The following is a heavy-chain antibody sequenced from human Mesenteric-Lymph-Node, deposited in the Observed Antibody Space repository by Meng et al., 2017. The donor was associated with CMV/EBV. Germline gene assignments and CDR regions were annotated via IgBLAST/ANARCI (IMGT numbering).Heavy chain of an antibody. CDR2: IYTIGIT. V-gene: IGHV4-4*08. CDR3: ARGLAVTTGENFEY. Sequence: SETLSLTCAASGFTFSNYWMTWVRQAPGKGLEWLGYIYTIGITHYNPSLRSRITMSLDMSKKQISLNLSSVTAADTAVYYCARGLAVTTGENFEYWGRGSLVTVSS. J-gene: IGHJ4*02. CDR1: GFTFSNYW. D-gene: IGHD4-17*01.